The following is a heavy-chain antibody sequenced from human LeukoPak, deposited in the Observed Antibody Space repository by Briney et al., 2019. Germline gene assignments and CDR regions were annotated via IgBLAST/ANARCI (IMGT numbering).Heavy chain of an antibody. D-gene: IGHD3-10*01. CDR1: GFTFSSHW. Sequence: GGSLRLTCAASGFTFSSHWMNWVRQAPGKGLEWVANIHEDGSDKYYVDSVKGRFTVSRDNARNSLYLQMNSLRAEDTAVYYCARDWYYGSGSYFDYWGQGTLVTVSS. CDR3: ARDWYYGSGSYFDY. CDR2: IHEDGSDK. V-gene: IGHV3-7*01. J-gene: IGHJ4*02.